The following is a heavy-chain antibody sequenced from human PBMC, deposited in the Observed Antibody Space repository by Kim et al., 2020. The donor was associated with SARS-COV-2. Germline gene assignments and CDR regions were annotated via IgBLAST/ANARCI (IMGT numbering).Heavy chain of an antibody. CDR1: GFTFSSNA. J-gene: IGHJ6*03. CDR2: IACDGSKT. CDR3: AKHGTAWFLYYNCVDA. V-gene: IGHV3-23*01. D-gene: IGHD6-19*01. Sequence: GGSLRLSCAASGFTFSSNAMSWVRQAPGKGLEWVSVIACDGSKTYYADSVKGRFTISRDNSKNTMYLQMNSLRGEDTAAYYCAKHGTAWFLYYNCVDAWG.